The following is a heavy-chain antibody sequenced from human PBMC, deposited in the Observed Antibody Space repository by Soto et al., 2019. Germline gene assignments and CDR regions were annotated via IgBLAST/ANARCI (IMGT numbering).Heavy chain of an antibody. CDR1: GYTFTSYG. J-gene: IGHJ4*02. D-gene: IGHD3-22*01. Sequence: ASVKASCKASGYTFTSYGISWVRQAPGQGLEGMGWISAYNGNTNYAQKLQSRVTMTTDTSTSTAYMELRSLRSDDTAVYYCARDLDYGSRAAPSSNPRDYWGQGTLVTVSS. CDR2: ISAYNGNT. V-gene: IGHV1-18*04. CDR3: ARDLDYGSRAAPSSNPRDY.